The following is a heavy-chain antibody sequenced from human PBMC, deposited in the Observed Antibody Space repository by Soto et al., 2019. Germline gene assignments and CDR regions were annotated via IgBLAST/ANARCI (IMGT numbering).Heavy chain of an antibody. Sequence: QVPLVQSGSELKKPGASVKVSCKASGYTFTSYAMNWVRQAPGQGLEWMGWINTNTGNPTYAQGFTGRFVFSLDTSVSTAYLQICSLKAEDTAVYYCARELPAIRAPKGSWFDPWGQGTLVTVSS. J-gene: IGHJ5*02. V-gene: IGHV7-4-1*01. CDR1: GYTFTSYA. CDR3: ARELPAIRAPKGSWFDP. CDR2: INTNTGNP. D-gene: IGHD3-10*01.